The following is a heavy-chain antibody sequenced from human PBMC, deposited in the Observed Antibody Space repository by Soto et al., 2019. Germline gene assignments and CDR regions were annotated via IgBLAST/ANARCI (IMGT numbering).Heavy chain of an antibody. CDR2: IYSSGST. D-gene: IGHD6-19*01. Sequence: SETLSLTCTVSGGPISNYYWSWIRQPPGKGLEWIGYIYSSGSTNYSPSLTSRVTMSVDTSKSQFSLKLSSVTATDTAVYYCASPMYSSGWYNTGDFDIWGQGTMVTVSS. J-gene: IGHJ3*02. V-gene: IGHV4-59*08. CDR1: GGPISNYY. CDR3: ASPMYSSGWYNTGDFDI.